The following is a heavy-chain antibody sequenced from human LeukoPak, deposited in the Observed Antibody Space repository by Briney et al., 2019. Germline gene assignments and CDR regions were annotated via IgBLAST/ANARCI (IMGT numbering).Heavy chain of an antibody. J-gene: IGHJ3*02. CDR3: AKASRLALGAFDI. D-gene: IGHD3-9*01. CDR2: ISSSGIST. CDR1: GFTFSSYA. V-gene: IGHV3-23*01. Sequence: GGSLRLSCAASGFTFSSYAMSWVRQAPGKGLEWVSSISSSGISTYYTDSVKGRFTISRDNSKNTLYLQMSSLRAEDTAVYYCAKASRLALGAFDIWGQGTMVTVSS.